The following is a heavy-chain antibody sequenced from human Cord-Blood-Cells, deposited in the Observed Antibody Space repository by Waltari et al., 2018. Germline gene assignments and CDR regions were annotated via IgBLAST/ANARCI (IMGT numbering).Heavy chain of an antibody. CDR1: GFTFGDYA. CDR3: TRARDIVVVITGPDAFDI. V-gene: IGHV3-49*05. Sequence: EVQLVESGGGLVKPGRSLRLSCTSSGFTFGDYAMSWFRQAPGKGLEGVGFIRSKAYGGTTEYAASVKGRFTISRDDSKSIAYLQMNSLKTEDTAVYYCTRARDIVVVITGPDAFDIWGQGTMVTVSS. J-gene: IGHJ3*02. CDR2: IRSKAYGGTT. D-gene: IGHD3-22*01.